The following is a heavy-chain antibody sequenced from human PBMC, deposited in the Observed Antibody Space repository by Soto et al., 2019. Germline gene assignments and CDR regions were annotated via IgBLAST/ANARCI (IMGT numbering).Heavy chain of an antibody. CDR3: ARSYCSSTSCYENY. Sequence: EVQLLESGGGLVQPGGSLRLSCAASGFTFSSYAMSWVRQARGKGLEWVSAISGSGGSTYYADSVKGRFTISRDNSKNTLYLQMNSLRAEDTAVYYCARSYCSSTSCYENYWGQGTLVTVSS. D-gene: IGHD2-2*01. CDR2: ISGSGGST. CDR1: GFTFSSYA. J-gene: IGHJ4*02. V-gene: IGHV3-23*01.